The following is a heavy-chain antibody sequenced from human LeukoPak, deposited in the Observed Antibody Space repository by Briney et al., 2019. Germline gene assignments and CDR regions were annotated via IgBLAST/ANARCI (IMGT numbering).Heavy chain of an antibody. J-gene: IGHJ4*02. V-gene: IGHV4-39*07. CDR1: GGSISSSSYY. D-gene: IGHD6-13*01. CDR3: ARGGGSSWRTFDY. Sequence: SETLSLTCTVSGGSISSSSYYWGWIRQPPGKGLEWIGSIYYSGSTYYNPSLKSRVTISVDTSKNQFSLKLSSVTAADTAVYYCARGGGSSWRTFDYWGQGTLVTVSS. CDR2: IYYSGST.